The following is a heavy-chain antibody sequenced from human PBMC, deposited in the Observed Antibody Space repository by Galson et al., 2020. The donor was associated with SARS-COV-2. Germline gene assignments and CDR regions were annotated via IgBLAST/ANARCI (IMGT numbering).Heavy chain of an antibody. CDR2: ISYDVGNQ. D-gene: IGHD2-15*01. Sequence: AGSLRLSCAASGFPFTIYPIHWVRYAPGKALEWVTLISYDVGNQYYADSMKCRFTISRDNSKNTLYLQMNSLRAEETAVYYCARGCSSGSCPFDYGCQGTLVTVTS. CDR3: ARGCSSGSCPFDY. V-gene: IGHV3-30*04. CDR1: GFPFTIYP. J-gene: IGHJ4*02.